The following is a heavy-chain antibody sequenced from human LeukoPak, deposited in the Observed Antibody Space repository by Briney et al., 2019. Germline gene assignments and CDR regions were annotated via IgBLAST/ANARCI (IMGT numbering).Heavy chain of an antibody. J-gene: IGHJ4*02. V-gene: IGHV1-2*02. CDR2: INPNSGDT. D-gene: IGHD2-2*01. CDR1: GYTFTDYY. Sequence: GASVKVSCNASGYTFTDYYLHWVRQAPGQGFERMGWINPNSGDTNYAQKFQGRVTMTRDTSISTAHMEMSRLRSDDTAVYYCARANFLYCSSTTCLFDYWGQGTLVTVSS. CDR3: ARANFLYCSSTTCLFDY.